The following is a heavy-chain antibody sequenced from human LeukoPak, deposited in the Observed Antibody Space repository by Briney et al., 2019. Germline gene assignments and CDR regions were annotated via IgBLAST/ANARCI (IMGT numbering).Heavy chain of an antibody. J-gene: IGHJ4*02. CDR2: ISWNSGSI. CDR3: AKAPVTTCRGAYCYPFDY. Sequence: GGTLRLSCAASGFTFDDYAMHWVRQAPGKGLEWVSGISWNSGSIVYADSVKGRFTISRDNAKNSLYLQMNRLRPEDAAVYYCAKAPVTTCRGAYCYPFDYWGQGTLVTVSS. CDR1: GFTFDDYA. D-gene: IGHD2-21*01. V-gene: IGHV3-9*01.